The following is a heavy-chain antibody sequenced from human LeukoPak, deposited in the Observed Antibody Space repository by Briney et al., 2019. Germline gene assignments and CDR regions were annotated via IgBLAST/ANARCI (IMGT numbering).Heavy chain of an antibody. D-gene: IGHD1-26*01. CDR2: IWYDGSNK. CDR3: ARGEVGATIRLDY. J-gene: IGHJ4*02. V-gene: IGHV3-33*01. Sequence: GRSLRLSCAASGFTFSSYGMHWVRQAPGKGLEWVAVIWYDGSNKYYADSVKGRFTFSRDNSKNTLYLQMNSLRAEDTAVYYCARGEVGATIRLDYWGQGTLVTVSS. CDR1: GFTFSSYG.